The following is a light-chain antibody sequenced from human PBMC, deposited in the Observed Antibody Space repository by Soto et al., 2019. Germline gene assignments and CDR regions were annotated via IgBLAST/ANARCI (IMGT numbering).Light chain of an antibody. CDR1: SSDVGGYNY. CDR2: EVS. J-gene: IGLJ1*01. Sequence: QSALTQPASVSGSPGQSITISCTGTSSDVGGYNYVSWYQKHPGKAPQLMIYEVSNRPSGVSNRFSGSKSGNTASLTISGLQAEDEADYYCSAYTSSSTPYVFGTGTKLTVL. CDR3: SAYTSSSTPYV. V-gene: IGLV2-14*01.